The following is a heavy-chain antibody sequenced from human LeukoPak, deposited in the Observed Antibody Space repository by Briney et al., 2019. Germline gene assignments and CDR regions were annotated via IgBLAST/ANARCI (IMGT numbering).Heavy chain of an antibody. J-gene: IGHJ4*02. D-gene: IGHD2-2*01. CDR1: GGSVSSYY. CDR2: VYYTGST. Sequence: PSETLSLTCSVSGGSVSSYYWSWIRQPPGKGLEWMGYVYYTGSTNYNPSLKSRVTMFEDKSKNQFSLKLSSVTAADTAVYYCARAPGGIVVVPAATDYFDYWGQGTLVTVSS. CDR3: ARAPGGIVVVPAATDYFDY. V-gene: IGHV4-59*02.